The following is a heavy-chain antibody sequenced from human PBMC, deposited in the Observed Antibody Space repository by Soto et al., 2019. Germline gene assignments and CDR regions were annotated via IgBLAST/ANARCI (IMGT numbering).Heavy chain of an antibody. D-gene: IGHD3-3*01. Sequence: ASVKVSCKNCGYTFTDFDINWVRQAPGQGLEWMGWMNTNTGNTGYAQKFQGRVTMTRDTSISTAYMELRRLRSEDTAVYYCARVVRFFGGHAGYWGQGTLVTVSS. CDR1: GYTFTDFD. V-gene: IGHV1-8*01. J-gene: IGHJ4*02. CDR2: MNTNTGNT. CDR3: ARVVRFFGGHAGY.